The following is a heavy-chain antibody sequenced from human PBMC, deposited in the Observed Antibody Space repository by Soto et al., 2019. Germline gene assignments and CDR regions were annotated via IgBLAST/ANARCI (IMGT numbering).Heavy chain of an antibody. CDR2: ISYDGSNK. CDR3: ARGLRSSPLGYFDS. Sequence: GGSLRLSCAASGFTFSSYAMHWVRQAPGKGLEWVAVISYDGSNKYYADSVKGRFTISRDNSKNTLYVQMNNLRPEDTAVYYCARGLRSSPLGYFDSWGQGTVVTVS. D-gene: IGHD7-27*01. V-gene: IGHV3-30-3*01. CDR1: GFTFSSYA. J-gene: IGHJ4*02.